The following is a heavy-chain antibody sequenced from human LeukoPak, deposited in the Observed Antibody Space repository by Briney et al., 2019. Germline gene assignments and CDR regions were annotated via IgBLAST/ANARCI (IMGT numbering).Heavy chain of an antibody. D-gene: IGHD3-10*02. CDR3: VKRPYYDGGHYVFQF. J-gene: IGHJ4*02. CDR1: RLTLNTYM. Sequence: GGSLRLSCVDSRLTLNTYMVSWVRQALGKGLEWISTITSGGGTYYTDSVRGRFTVSRDNSKNTLYLLMDSLRAEDTAVYYCVKRPYYDGGHYVFQFWGQGTLVTVSS. V-gene: IGHV3-23*01. CDR2: ITSGGGT.